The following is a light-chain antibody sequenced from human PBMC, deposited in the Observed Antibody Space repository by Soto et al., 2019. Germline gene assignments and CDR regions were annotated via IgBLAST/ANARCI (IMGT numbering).Light chain of an antibody. CDR2: DAS. V-gene: IGKV3-11*01. CDR3: QQRSNWRVT. Sequence: TQSPSSLSASTGDRVTLSCRASQSVNIYLAWYQQKPGQAPRLLIYDASNRATGIPARFSGSGSGTDFTLTISSLEPEDIAVYYCQQRSNWRVTFGGGTKVDIK. J-gene: IGKJ4*01. CDR1: QSVNIY.